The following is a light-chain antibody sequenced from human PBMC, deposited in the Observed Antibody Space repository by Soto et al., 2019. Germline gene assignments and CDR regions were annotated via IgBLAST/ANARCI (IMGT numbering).Light chain of an antibody. V-gene: IGKV3-20*01. CDR1: QSVTANY. CDR3: QHYASSVTWT. CDR2: AAS. Sequence: EVVLTQSPGTVSLSPGERATLSCRASQSVTANYLAWYQQKPGQAPRLLIYAASSRATGIPDRFSGSGSGTDFTLSISRLEPEDFAMYYCQHYASSVTWTFGQGTKVEIK. J-gene: IGKJ1*01.